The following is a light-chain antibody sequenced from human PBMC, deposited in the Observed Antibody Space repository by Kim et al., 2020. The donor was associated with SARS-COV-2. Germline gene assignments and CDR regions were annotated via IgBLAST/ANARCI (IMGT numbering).Light chain of an antibody. V-gene: IGLV2-8*01. CDR1: SSDVGDYNY. J-gene: IGLJ2*01. CDR2: EVS. CDR3: SSYAGSNNVV. Sequence: QSALTQPPSASGSPGQSVTISCTGTSSDVGDYNYVSWYQQHPGKAPKLMIYEVSKRHSGVPDRFSGSKSGNTASLTVSGLQAEDEADYYCSSYAGSNNVVFGGGTQLTVL.